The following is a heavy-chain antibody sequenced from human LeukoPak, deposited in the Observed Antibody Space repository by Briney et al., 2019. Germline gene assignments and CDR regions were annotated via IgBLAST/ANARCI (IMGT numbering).Heavy chain of an antibody. CDR3: AKVIGYCSSTSCSVFDHAFDV. CDR2: ISGDAGST. Sequence: PGGSLRLSCAASGFSFDDYAMHWVRPAPGRGLEWGSLISGDAGSTYYADSVRGRFSISRDNSKNSLFLQMNSLRTEDTAFYFCAKVIGYCSSTSCSVFDHAFDVWGQGTMVTVSS. CDR1: GFSFDDYA. D-gene: IGHD2-2*03. J-gene: IGHJ3*01. V-gene: IGHV3-43*02.